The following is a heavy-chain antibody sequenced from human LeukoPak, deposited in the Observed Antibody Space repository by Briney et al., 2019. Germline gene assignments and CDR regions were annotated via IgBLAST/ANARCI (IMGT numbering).Heavy chain of an antibody. V-gene: IGHV4-34*01. CDR1: GGSFSGYY. Sequence: SETLSLTWAVYGGSFSGYYWSWIRQPPGKGLEWIGEINHSGSTNYNPSLKSRVTISVDTSKNQFSLKLSSVTAADTAVYYCARGLYGEFDYWGQGTLVTVSS. CDR3: ARGLYGEFDY. J-gene: IGHJ4*02. D-gene: IGHD4/OR15-4a*01. CDR2: INHSGST.